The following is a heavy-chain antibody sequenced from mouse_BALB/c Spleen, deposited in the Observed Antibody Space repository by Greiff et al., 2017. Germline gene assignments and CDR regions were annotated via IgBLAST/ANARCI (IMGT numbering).Heavy chain of an antibody. CDR2: ISSGSSTI. Sequence: EVQLQGSGGGLVQPGGSRKLSCAASGFTFSSFGMHWVRQAPEKGLEWVAYISSGSSTIYYADTVKGRFTISRDNPKNTLFLQMTSLRSEDTAMYYCARSYRYDEGFAYWGQGTLVTVSA. D-gene: IGHD2-14*01. J-gene: IGHJ3*01. V-gene: IGHV5-17*02. CDR3: ARSYRYDEGFAY. CDR1: GFTFSSFG.